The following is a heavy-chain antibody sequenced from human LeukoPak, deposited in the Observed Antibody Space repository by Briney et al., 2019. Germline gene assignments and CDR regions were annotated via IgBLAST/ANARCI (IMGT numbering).Heavy chain of an antibody. CDR2: IKQDGSEK. D-gene: IGHD3-22*01. V-gene: IGHV3-7*01. CDR3: ARDRSDKYYYDSSGYYYGWFDP. CDR1: GFTFSSYW. J-gene: IGHJ5*02. Sequence: GGSLRLSCAASGFTFSSYWMSWVRQAPGKGLEWVANIKQDGSEKYYVDSVKGRFTISRDNAKNSLYLQMNSLRAEDTAVYYCARDRSDKYYYDSSGYYYGWFDPWGQGTLVTVSS.